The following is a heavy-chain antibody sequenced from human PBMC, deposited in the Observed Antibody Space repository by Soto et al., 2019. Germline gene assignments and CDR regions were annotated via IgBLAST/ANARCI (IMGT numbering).Heavy chain of an antibody. CDR2: IFSNGRT. Sequence: QVQLHESGPGLVKPSETLSLTCTVSGGSISNNYWSWIRQPPGRGLEWIGYIFSNGRTNYNPSLECRVTISVDTSKNQLSLKLRSVTAADTAVYYCARGGDNSPWYYSLWGQGTLVAVSS. CDR1: GGSISNNY. V-gene: IGHV4-59*01. D-gene: IGHD3-10*01. J-gene: IGHJ4*02. CDR3: ARGGDNSPWYYSL.